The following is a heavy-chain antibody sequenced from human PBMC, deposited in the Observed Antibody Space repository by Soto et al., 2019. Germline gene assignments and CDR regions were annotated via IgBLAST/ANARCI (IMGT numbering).Heavy chain of an antibody. CDR2: ISSGGTST. D-gene: IGHD3-3*01. CDR3: ARAEPYYDFWSGYFSDPAFDS. CDR1: GFIFGDFY. Sequence: PGGSLRLSCAASGFIFGDFYMSWIRQAPGKGLEWVSYISSGGTSTFYADSVEGRFTISRDNADNSLYLQMNSLRVDDTAVYYCARAEPYYDFWSGYFSDPAFDSWGQGILVTVSS. J-gene: IGHJ4*02. V-gene: IGHV3-11*01.